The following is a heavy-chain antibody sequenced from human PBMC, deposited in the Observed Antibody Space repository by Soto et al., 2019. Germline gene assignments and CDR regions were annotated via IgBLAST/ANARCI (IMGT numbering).Heavy chain of an antibody. CDR2: IRSKANTYAT. Sequence: EVQLVESGGGLVQPGGSLKLSCAASGFSFSGSTMHWVRQASGKGLEWVGRIRSKANTYATAYAASLKGRFTISRDDSKTAAYLQIYSLKTEERAVYYCTSFMVGTTPYWGQGALVTVSS. D-gene: IGHD1-26*01. V-gene: IGHV3-73*02. J-gene: IGHJ4*02. CDR1: GFSFSGST. CDR3: TSFMVGTTPY.